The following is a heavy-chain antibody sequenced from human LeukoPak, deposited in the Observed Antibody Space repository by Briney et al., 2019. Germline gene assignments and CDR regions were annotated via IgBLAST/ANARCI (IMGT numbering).Heavy chain of an antibody. J-gene: IGHJ4*02. V-gene: IGHV4-30-4*01. D-gene: IGHD4-17*01. CDR2: IYYSGST. CDR1: GGSISSGDYY. Sequence: SETLSLICTVSGGSISSGDYYWSWIRQPPGKGLEWIGYIYYSGSTYYNPSLKSRVTISVDTSKNQFSLKLSSVTAADTAVYYCARVTTRDTVTTIEYFDYWGQGTLVTVSS. CDR3: ARVTTRDTVTTIEYFDY.